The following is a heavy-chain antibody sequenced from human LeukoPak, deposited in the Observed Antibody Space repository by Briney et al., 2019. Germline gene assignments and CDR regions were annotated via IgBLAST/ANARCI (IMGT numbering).Heavy chain of an antibody. V-gene: IGHV1-69*13. CDR2: IIPIFGTA. Sequence: SVKVSCKASGGTFSSYAISWVRQAPGQGLEWMGGIIPIFGTANYAQKFQGRVTITADESTSTAYMELSSLRSEDTAVYYCATAQWVHCSSTSCHHNWFDPWGQGTLVTVSS. D-gene: IGHD2-2*01. CDR1: GGTFSSYA. CDR3: ATAQWVHCSSTSCHHNWFDP. J-gene: IGHJ5*02.